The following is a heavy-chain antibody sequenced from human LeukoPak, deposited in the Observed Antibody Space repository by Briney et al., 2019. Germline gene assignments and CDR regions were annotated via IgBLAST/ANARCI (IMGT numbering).Heavy chain of an antibody. Sequence: AVKVSCKASGGTFSGYAISWVRQAPGQGRGWVGGIIPIFGTANYAQNFEGRVTITADESTSTAYMELSSLRSEDTAVDYCARAYCSSTSCPFDSWGQGTLVTVSS. D-gene: IGHD2-2*01. CDR1: GGTFSGYA. CDR3: ARAYCSSTSCPFDS. V-gene: IGHV1-69*13. J-gene: IGHJ4*02. CDR2: IIPIFGTA.